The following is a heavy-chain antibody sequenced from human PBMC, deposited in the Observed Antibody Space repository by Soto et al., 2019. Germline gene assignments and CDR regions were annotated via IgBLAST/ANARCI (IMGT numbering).Heavy chain of an antibody. CDR2: IYHSGST. Sequence: SETLSLTCAVSGYSISSGYYWGWIRQPPGKGLEWIGSIYHSGSTYDNPSLKSRVTISGDTSTNQFSLKLSSVTAADTAVYYGARAGNWRIPATQYYFDYWGQGTLVTVSS. D-gene: IGHD2-2*01. J-gene: IGHJ4*02. CDR1: GYSISSGYY. CDR3: ARAGNWRIPATQYYFDY. V-gene: IGHV4-38-2*01.